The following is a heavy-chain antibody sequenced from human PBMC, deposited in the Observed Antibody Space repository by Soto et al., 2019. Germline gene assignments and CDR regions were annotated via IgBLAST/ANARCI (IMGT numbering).Heavy chain of an antibody. CDR1: GGSISTVDYW. V-gene: IGHV4-30-4*01. D-gene: IGHD7-27*01. Sequence: SETQSLTCTVSGGSISTVDYWWSWIRQSPDMGLEWIGHIYDGGRTYNNPSLESRVTMSVDTSKSQLSLTLSSVSAADTAVYYCARGPSGDKVDSWGQGTLVTVSS. J-gene: IGHJ4*02. CDR2: IYDGGRT. CDR3: ARGPSGDKVDS.